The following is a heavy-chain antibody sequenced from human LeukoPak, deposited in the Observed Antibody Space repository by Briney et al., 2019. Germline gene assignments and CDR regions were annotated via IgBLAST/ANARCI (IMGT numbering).Heavy chain of an antibody. CDR2: ITSSSTYT. CDR1: GFTFNDYG. D-gene: IGHD4-17*01. J-gene: IGHJ4*02. CDR3: ARDSYGDANFDS. V-gene: IGHV3-21*01. Sequence: GGSLRLSCAASGFTFNDYGMSWVRQTPGKGLEWVSSITSSSTYTFYADSVKGRFTISRDNARNSLSLQMNSLRAEDTAVYYCARDSYGDANFDSWGQGTLVTVSS.